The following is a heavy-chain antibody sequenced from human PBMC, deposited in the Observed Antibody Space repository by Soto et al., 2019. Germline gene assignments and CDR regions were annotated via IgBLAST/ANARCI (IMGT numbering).Heavy chain of an antibody. CDR1: GGSFSGYY. J-gene: IGHJ4*02. D-gene: IGHD2-15*01. Sequence: QVQLQQWGAGLLKPSEPLSLTCAVYGGSFSGYYWTWIRQPPGTGLEWIGESNPSGSTNYNPSLKRQVTISVDTSTNPFSLKLTSVTAGYTAVYYYARDKNAALFDYWGQGTLVTVSS. CDR2: SNPSGST. V-gene: IGHV4-34*01. CDR3: ARDKNAALFDY.